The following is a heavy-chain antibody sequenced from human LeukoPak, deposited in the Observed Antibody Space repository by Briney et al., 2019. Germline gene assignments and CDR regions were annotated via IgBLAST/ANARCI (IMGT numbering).Heavy chain of an antibody. J-gene: IGHJ4*02. CDR2: INPGGGST. D-gene: IGHD3-22*01. Sequence: ATVKVSCKASGYTFTNYYIHWVRQAPGQGLEWMGIINPGGGSTSNSQKFQGRVTMTRDTSTSTVYMELSSLRSEDTAVYYCARRGVYYDSSNDYWRQGTLVTVSS. CDR3: ARRGVYYDSSNDY. V-gene: IGHV1-46*01. CDR1: GYTFTNYY.